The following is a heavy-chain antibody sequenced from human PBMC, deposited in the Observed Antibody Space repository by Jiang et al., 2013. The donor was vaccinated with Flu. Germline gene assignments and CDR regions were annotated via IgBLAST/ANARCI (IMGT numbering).Heavy chain of an antibody. Sequence: SGAEVKRPGASVKVSCKASGNSFSSYYFHWVRQAPGQGLEWLGIINPRGDRTKFAQKFQGRVTMTRDTSTSTVYLELSSLTSDDTAVYYCARDRDGYNYFHYYDGWTSGAKGPRSPSP. D-gene: IGHD5-24*01. CDR3: ARDRDGYNYFHYYDGWTS. CDR1: GNSFSSYY. CDR2: INPRGDRT. V-gene: IGHV1-46*01. J-gene: IGHJ6*02.